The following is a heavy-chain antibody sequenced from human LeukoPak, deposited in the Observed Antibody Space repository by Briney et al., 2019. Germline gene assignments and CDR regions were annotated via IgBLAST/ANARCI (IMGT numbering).Heavy chain of an antibody. CDR2: IYYSGST. CDR1: GGSISSYY. CDR3: ANPYYYDSSGYPGAFDI. J-gene: IGHJ3*02. D-gene: IGHD3-22*01. Sequence: SETLSLTCAVSGGSISSYYWSWIRQPPGKGLEWIGYIYYSGSTNYNPSLKSRVTISVDTSKNQFSLKLSSVTAADTAVYYCANPYYYDSSGYPGAFDIWGQGTMVTVSS. V-gene: IGHV4-59*08.